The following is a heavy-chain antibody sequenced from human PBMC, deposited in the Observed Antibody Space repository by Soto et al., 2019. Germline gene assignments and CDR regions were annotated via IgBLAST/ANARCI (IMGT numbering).Heavy chain of an antibody. CDR3: ARYRREAVAGYTLDN. D-gene: IGHD6-13*01. CDR1: GGSISSGGYS. CDR2: VYNSGST. Sequence: PSETLSLTCAVSGGSISSGGYSWSWIRQPPGKGLEWIGYVYNSGSTNYNPSLKSRVTISEDTPKSQFSLKVNSMTAADTAVYYCARYRREAVAGYTLDNWGQGILVT. J-gene: IGHJ4*02. V-gene: IGHV4-61*08.